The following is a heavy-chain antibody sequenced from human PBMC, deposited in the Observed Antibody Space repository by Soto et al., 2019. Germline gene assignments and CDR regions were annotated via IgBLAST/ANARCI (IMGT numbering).Heavy chain of an antibody. CDR2: ISAYNGNT. Sequence: SVKVSCKASGYTFTSYGISWVRQAPGQGLEWMGWISAYNGNTNYAQKLQGRVTMTTDTSTSTAYMELRSLRSDDTAVYYCARMDTAMVRYYYYYYMDVWGKGTTVTVSS. D-gene: IGHD5-18*01. J-gene: IGHJ6*03. V-gene: IGHV1-18*01. CDR1: GYTFTSYG. CDR3: ARMDTAMVRYYYYYYMDV.